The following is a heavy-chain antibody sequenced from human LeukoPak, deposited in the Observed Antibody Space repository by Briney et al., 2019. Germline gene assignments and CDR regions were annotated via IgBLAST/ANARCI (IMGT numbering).Heavy chain of an antibody. V-gene: IGHV4-59*08. CDR2: IYYSGST. CDR3: ARAGGSYGSDDAFDI. D-gene: IGHD1-26*01. Sequence: KPSETLSLTCTVPGGSISSYYWSWIRQPPGKGLEWIGYIYYSGSTYYNPSLKSRVTISVDTSKNQFSLKLSSVTAADTAVYYCARAGGSYGSDDAFDIWGQGTMVTVSS. CDR1: GGSISSYY. J-gene: IGHJ3*02.